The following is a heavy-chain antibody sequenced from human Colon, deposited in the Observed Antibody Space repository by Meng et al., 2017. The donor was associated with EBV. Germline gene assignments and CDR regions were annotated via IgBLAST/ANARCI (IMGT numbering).Heavy chain of an antibody. CDR2: IYYSGST. V-gene: IGHV4-59*08. CDR3: ARHFINWFDP. Sequence: QAPAQEACTGLATPSEALTLTCTVSGGSSGSYYWSCIRQPPGKGLEWIGYIYYSGSTNYTPSLKSRVTISVDTSKNQFSLKLSSVTAADTAVYYCARHFINWFDPWGQGTLVTVSS. CDR1: GGSSGSYY. J-gene: IGHJ5*02.